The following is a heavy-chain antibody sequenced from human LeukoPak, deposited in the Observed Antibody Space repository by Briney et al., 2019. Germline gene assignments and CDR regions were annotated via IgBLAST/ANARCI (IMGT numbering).Heavy chain of an antibody. CDR1: GGSISSYY. D-gene: IGHD6-6*01. CDR3: ATYQVPQFYSSSSKERNV. J-gene: IGHJ6*04. Sequence: SENLSLTCTVSGGSISSYYWSWIRQPPGKGLEWIGYIYYSGSTNYNPSLKSRVTISVDPSKNKFSLKLSSVTAADTAVYYCATYQVPQFYSSSSKERNVWGKGTTVTVSS. V-gene: IGHV4-59*08. CDR2: IYYSGST.